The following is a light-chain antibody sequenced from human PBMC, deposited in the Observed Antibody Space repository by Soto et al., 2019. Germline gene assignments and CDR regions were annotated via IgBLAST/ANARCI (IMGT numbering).Light chain of an antibody. CDR3: QQYNVWPLT. V-gene: IGKV3-15*01. CDR1: QSVSSN. CDR2: VAS. J-gene: IGKJ4*01. Sequence: EIVMTQSPATLSVSPGERATLSCRASQSVSSNLAWYQQKPGQTPKLLIYVASTRAPGIPARFSGSGFGTEFTLTISSLPSEDFAVYYCQQYNVWPLTFGGGTKVEFK.